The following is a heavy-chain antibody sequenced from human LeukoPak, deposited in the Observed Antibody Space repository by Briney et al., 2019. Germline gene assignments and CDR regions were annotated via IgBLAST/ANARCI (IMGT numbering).Heavy chain of an antibody. CDR1: GFTFSSYA. D-gene: IGHD6-13*01. J-gene: IGHJ3*02. CDR3: ARAPARRYSSSWSDTPNAFDI. V-gene: IGHV3-30-3*01. CDR2: ISYDGSNK. Sequence: GGSLRLSCAASGFTFSSYAMHWVRQAPGKGLEWVAVISYDGSNKYYADSVKGRFTISRDNSKNTLYLQMNSLRAEDTAVYYCARAPARRYSSSWSDTPNAFDIWGQGTMVTVSS.